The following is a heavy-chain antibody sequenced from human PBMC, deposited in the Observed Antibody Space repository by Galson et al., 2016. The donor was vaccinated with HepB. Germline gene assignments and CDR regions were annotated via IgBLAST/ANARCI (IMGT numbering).Heavy chain of an antibody. V-gene: IGHV1-69*13. CDR3: SRGDSMAAADV. J-gene: IGHJ4*02. Sequence: SVKVSCKAFGGTFSSYAISWVRQAPGQGLEWMGVIIPILGTANYAEKFQGRVTITADESTNTAYMELSSLRSDDTAVYYCSRGDSMAAADVWGQGTLVTVSS. D-gene: IGHD6-13*01. CDR2: IIPILGTA. CDR1: GGTFSSYA.